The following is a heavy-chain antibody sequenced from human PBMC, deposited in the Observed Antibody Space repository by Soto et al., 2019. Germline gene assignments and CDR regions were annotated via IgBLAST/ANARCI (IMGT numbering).Heavy chain of an antibody. D-gene: IGHD4-4*01. V-gene: IGHV3-30*02. J-gene: IGHJ4*02. CDR2: IWYDGSNK. CDR1: GFTFSSFG. CDR3: ARVLGGMATVPFDY. Sequence: GESLKISCAASGFTFSSFGMHWVRQAPGKGLEWVALIWYDGSNKYYADSVKGRFTISRDNSKNTLYLQMNSLRTEDTAVYYCARVLGGMATVPFDYWGQGALVTVSS.